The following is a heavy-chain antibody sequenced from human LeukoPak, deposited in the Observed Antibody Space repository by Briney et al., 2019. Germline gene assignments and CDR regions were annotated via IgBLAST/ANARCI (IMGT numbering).Heavy chain of an antibody. D-gene: IGHD3-3*01. CDR2: IYYSGST. CDR3: ARDGDFWSGYYPSFDY. CDR1: GGSISGSSYY. V-gene: IGHV4-39*07. Sequence: PSETLSLTCTVSGGSISGSSYYWGWIRQPPGEGLEWIGSIYYSGSTYYNPSLKSRVTISVDKSKNQFSLKLSSVTAADTAVYYCARDGDFWSGYYPSFDYWGQGTLVTVSS. J-gene: IGHJ4*02.